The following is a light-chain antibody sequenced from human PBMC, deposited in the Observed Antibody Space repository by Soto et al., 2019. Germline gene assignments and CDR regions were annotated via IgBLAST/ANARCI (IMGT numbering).Light chain of an antibody. J-gene: IGKJ1*01. CDR3: QKYNSAPWT. CDR1: QGISNY. V-gene: IGKV1-27*01. CDR2: AAS. Sequence: DTQMTQSPSSLSASVGDRITITCRASQGISNYLAWYQQKPGKVPKNLIYAASTLQSGVPSRFSGSGSGTEFTLTISSLQPEDVATYYCQKYNSAPWTFGQGTKVEIK.